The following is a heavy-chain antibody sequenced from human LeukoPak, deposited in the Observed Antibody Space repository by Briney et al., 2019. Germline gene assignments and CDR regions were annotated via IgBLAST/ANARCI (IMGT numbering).Heavy chain of an antibody. CDR2: IKQDGSEK. D-gene: IGHD5-24*01. CDR1: GFTFNNDW. J-gene: IGHJ4*02. V-gene: IGHV3-7*01. Sequence: GGSLRLSCAASGFTFNNDWMSWVRQAPGKGLEWVANIKQDGSEKYYVDSVKGRFTISRDNAKNSLYLQMNSLRAEDTAVYYCSRRRDGGFDYWGQGTLVTVSS. CDR3: SRRRDGGFDY.